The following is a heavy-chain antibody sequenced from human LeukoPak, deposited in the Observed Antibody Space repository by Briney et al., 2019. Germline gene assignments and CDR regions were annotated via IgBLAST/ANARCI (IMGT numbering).Heavy chain of an antibody. CDR3: ARGDFHDDYGDYPFDY. CDR2: IIPIFGTA. Sequence: SVKVSCKASGGTFSSDAISGVRQAPGQGLEWMGRIIPIFGTANYAQKFQGRGRSTTHESTSTAYMELSSLRSEDTAVYYCARGDFHDDYGDYPFDYWGQGTLVTVSS. CDR1: GGTFSSDA. J-gene: IGHJ4*02. D-gene: IGHD4-17*01. V-gene: IGHV1-69*05.